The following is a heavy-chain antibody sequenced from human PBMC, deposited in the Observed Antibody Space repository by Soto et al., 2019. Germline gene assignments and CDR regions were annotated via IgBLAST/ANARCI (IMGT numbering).Heavy chain of an antibody. CDR1: GFTFSSYW. CDR2: INSDGSST. J-gene: IGHJ5*02. Sequence: GGSLRLSCAASGFTFSSYWMHWVRQAPGKGLVWVSRINSDGSSTSYADSVKGRFTISRDNAKNTLYLQMNSLRAEDTAVYYCARGRLLGYCSGGSCYSSGFDPWGQGTLVTVSS. V-gene: IGHV3-74*01. CDR3: ARGRLLGYCSGGSCYSSGFDP. D-gene: IGHD2-15*01.